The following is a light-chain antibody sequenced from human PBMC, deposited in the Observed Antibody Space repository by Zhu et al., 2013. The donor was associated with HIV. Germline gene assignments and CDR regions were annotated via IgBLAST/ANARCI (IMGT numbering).Light chain of an antibody. CDR3: LQHYNYPRT. CDR2: GAS. Sequence: DIQMTQSPSSLSASVGDRVTITCRASQGIRNDLGWFQRKPGKAPQRLIYGASNLQNGVPSRFSGSGSHTEFTLTITSLQPEDSATYYCLQHYNYPRTFGQGTKVEVE. CDR1: QGIRND. J-gene: IGKJ1*01. V-gene: IGKV1-17*01.